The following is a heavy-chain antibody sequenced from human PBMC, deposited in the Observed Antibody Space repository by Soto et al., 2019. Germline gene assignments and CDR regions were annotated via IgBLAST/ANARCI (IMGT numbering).Heavy chain of an antibody. D-gene: IGHD2-15*01. J-gene: IGHJ5*02. Sequence: SVKVSCKASGGTFSSYTISWVRQAPGQGLEWMGRIIPILGIANYAQKFQGRVTITADKSTSTAYMELSSLRSEDTAVYYCARGAPGNLGYCSGGSCYSSFDPWGQGTLVTVSS. CDR2: IIPILGIA. V-gene: IGHV1-69*02. CDR3: ARGAPGNLGYCSGGSCYSSFDP. CDR1: GGTFSSYT.